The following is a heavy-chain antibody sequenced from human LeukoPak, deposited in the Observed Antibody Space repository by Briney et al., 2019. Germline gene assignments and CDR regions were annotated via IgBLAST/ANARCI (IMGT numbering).Heavy chain of an antibody. J-gene: IGHJ5*02. Sequence: SETLSLTCTVSGGSISSYYWSWIRQPPGKGLEWIGEINHSGSTNYNPSLKSRVTISVDTSKNQFSLKLSSVTAADTAVYYCARGEGIVAVPAASWWFDPWGQGTLVTVSS. D-gene: IGHD2-2*01. CDR2: INHSGST. CDR3: ARGEGIVAVPAASWWFDP. CDR1: GGSISSYY. V-gene: IGHV4-34*01.